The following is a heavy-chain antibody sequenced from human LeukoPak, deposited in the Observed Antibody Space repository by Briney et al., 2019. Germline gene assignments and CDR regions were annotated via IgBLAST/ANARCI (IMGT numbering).Heavy chain of an antibody. V-gene: IGHV3-23*01. CDR1: GFTFSKSP. CDR3: ATGAYFAD. D-gene: IGHD2-21*01. CDR2: ISDSGGDT. J-gene: IGHJ4*02. Sequence: GGSLRLSCAASGFTFSKSPMTWVRQALGKGLEWVSTISDSGGDTYHADSVKGRFTISRDNSMNTLYLQMNSLRAEDTAIYYCATGAYFADWGQGTLVTVSS.